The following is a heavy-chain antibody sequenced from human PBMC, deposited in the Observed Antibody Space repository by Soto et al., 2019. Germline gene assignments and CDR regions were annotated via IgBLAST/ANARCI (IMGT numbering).Heavy chain of an antibody. Sequence: EVQLLESGGGLVQPGGSLRLSCAASGFTFSSYAMSWVRQAPGKGREWVSAISGSGGSTYYADSVKGRFTISRDNSKNTLYLQMNSLRAEDTAVYYCAKGSKLITIFGVVTPDYWGQGTLVTVSS. V-gene: IGHV3-23*01. CDR1: GFTFSSYA. J-gene: IGHJ4*02. CDR3: AKGSKLITIFGVVTPDY. CDR2: ISGSGGST. D-gene: IGHD3-3*01.